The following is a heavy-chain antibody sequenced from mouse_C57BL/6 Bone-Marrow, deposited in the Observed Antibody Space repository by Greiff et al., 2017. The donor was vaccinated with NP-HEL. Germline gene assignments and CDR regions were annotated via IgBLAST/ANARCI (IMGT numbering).Heavy chain of an antibody. CDR3: TRAGGLRHFAY. Sequence: DVLLVESGEGLVKPGGSLKLSCAASGFTFSSYAMSWVRQTPEKRLEWVAYISSGGDYIYYADTVKGRFTISRDNARNTLYLQMSSLKSEDTAMYYCTRAGGLRHFAYWGQGTLVTVSA. CDR1: GFTFSSYA. D-gene: IGHD2-4*01. CDR2: ISSGGDYI. V-gene: IGHV5-9-1*02. J-gene: IGHJ3*01.